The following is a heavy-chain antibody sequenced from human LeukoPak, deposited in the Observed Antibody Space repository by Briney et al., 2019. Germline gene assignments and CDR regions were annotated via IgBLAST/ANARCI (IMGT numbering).Heavy chain of an antibody. Sequence: GASVKVSCKASGYTFTSYYMHWVRQAPGQGLEWMGWLNPNSGGTNYAQKFQGRVTMTRDTSISTAYMELSRLRSDDTAVYYCARDHELPLLGRLDYWGQGTLVTVSS. V-gene: IGHV1-2*02. CDR2: LNPNSGGT. D-gene: IGHD1-26*01. CDR1: GYTFTSYY. J-gene: IGHJ4*02. CDR3: ARDHELPLLGRLDY.